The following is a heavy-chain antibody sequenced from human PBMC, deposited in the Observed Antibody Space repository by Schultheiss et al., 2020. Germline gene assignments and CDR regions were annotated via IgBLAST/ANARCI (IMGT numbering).Heavy chain of an antibody. D-gene: IGHD5-24*01. Sequence: GGSLRLSCAASGFTFSSYWMHWVRQAPGKGLVWVSRINSDGSSTSYADSVKGRFTISRDNAKNTLYLQMNSLRAEDTAVYYCAKGPNFPAAFDIWGQGTMVTVSS. CDR1: GFTFSSYW. V-gene: IGHV3-74*01. CDR2: INSDGSST. J-gene: IGHJ3*02. CDR3: AKGPNFPAAFDI.